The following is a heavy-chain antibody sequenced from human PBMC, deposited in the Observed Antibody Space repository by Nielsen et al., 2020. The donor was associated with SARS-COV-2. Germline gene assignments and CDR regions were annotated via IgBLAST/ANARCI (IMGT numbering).Heavy chain of an antibody. J-gene: IGHJ4*02. Sequence: GESLKISCAASGFSFSDSGMHWVRQASGKGLEWVGRIRSKTHSYETVYAASVRDRFTISRDDSNNTAYLQMNSLKTEDTAVYYCARVEGSSWYFDYWGQGTLVTVSS. D-gene: IGHD6-13*01. CDR3: ARVEGSSWYFDY. CDR2: IRSKTHSYET. V-gene: IGHV3-73*01. CDR1: GFSFSDSG.